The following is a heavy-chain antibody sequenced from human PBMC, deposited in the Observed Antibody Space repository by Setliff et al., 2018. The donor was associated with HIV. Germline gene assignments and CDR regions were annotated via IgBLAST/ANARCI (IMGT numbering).Heavy chain of an antibody. CDR1: GGSISSYY. D-gene: IGHD6-19*01. V-gene: IGHV4-59*01. CDR2: IYYSGST. CDR3: ARVVPLRDSSGSIDY. Sequence: SETLSLTCTVSGGSISSYYWSWIRQPPGEGLEWIGYIYYSGSTNYNPSLKGRVTISVDTSKNQFSLKLSSVTAADTAVYYCARVVPLRDSSGSIDYWGQGTLVTVSS. J-gene: IGHJ4*02.